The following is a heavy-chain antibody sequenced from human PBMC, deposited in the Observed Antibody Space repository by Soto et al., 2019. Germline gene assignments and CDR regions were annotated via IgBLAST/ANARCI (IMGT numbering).Heavy chain of an antibody. CDR3: ARGRGHYYGSGSYYRAYYYYGMDV. CDR1: GGSFSGYY. J-gene: IGHJ6*02. D-gene: IGHD3-10*01. V-gene: IGHV4-34*01. CDR2: INHNGST. Sequence: SETLSLTCAVYGGSFSGYYWSWIRQPPGKGLEWIGEINHNGSTNYNPSLKSRVTISVDTSKNQFSLKLSSVTAADTAVYYCARGRGHYYGSGSYYRAYYYYGMDVWGQGTTVTVSS.